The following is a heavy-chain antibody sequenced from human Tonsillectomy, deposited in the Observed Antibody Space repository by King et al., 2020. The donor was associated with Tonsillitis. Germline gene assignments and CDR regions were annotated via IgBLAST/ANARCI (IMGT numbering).Heavy chain of an antibody. CDR3: ARVTRRDPGIYYYYMDV. Sequence: VQLQQSGPGLVKPSQTLSLTCAISGDSVSSNSAAWHWIRQSPSRGLEWLGRTYYRSKWYNDYAVSVKSRITINPDTSKNQFSLQLNSVTPEDTAVYYCARVTRRDPGIYYYYMDVWGKGTTVTVSS. CDR1: GDSVSSNSAA. J-gene: IGHJ6*03. CDR2: TYYRSKWYN. V-gene: IGHV6-1*01.